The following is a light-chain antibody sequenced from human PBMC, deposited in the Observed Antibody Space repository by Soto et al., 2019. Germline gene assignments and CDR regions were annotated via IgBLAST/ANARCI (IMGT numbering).Light chain of an antibody. CDR3: QQRSNWPLT. CDR2: DAS. J-gene: IGKJ4*01. V-gene: IGKV3-11*01. CDR1: QSVSSY. Sequence: EIVLTQSPAPLSLSPGERATLSCRASQSVSSYLAWYQQKPGQAPRLLIYDASDRATGIPARFSGSGSGTGFTLTISSLEPEDFAVYYCQQRSNWPLTFGGGTKVDXK.